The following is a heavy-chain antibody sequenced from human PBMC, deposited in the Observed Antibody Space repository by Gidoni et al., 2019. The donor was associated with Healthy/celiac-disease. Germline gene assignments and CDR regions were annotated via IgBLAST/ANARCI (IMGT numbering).Heavy chain of an antibody. CDR2: ISPIFGTA. V-gene: IGHV1-69*01. D-gene: IGHD3-22*01. Sequence: QVQLVQSGAEVKNPWSSVKVSCKASGVTFSSYALSWVRQAPGQGLEWVGGISPIFGTANDAQKFQGRVTITADESTRTDYMELSSLRSEDTAVYDCARDSSRESSGNYDDYDGMDVWGQGTTVTVSS. CDR3: ARDSSRESSGNYDDYDGMDV. J-gene: IGHJ6*02. CDR1: GVTFSSYA.